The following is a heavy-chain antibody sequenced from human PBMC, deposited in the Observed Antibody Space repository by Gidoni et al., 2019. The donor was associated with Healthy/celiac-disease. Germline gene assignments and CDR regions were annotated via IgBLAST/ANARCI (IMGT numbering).Heavy chain of an antibody. CDR1: GFPFDDYA. D-gene: IGHD4-17*01. CDR3: AKDAYGDYVGPHYYYGMDV. CDR2: ISWNSGSI. Sequence: EVQLVESGGGLVQPGRSLRLSCAASGFPFDDYAMPWVRQAPGKGLEWVSGISWNSGSIGYADSVKGRFTISRDNAKNSLYLQMNSLRAEDTALYYCAKDAYGDYVGPHYYYGMDVWGQGTTVTVSS. V-gene: IGHV3-9*01. J-gene: IGHJ6*02.